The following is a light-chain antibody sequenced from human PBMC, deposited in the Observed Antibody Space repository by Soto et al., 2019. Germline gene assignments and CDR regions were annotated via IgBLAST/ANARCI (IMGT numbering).Light chain of an antibody. V-gene: IGLV4-69*01. CDR2: VNSDGRH. J-gene: IGLJ3*02. CDR1: SGHSSYA. Sequence: QTVVTQSPSASASLGASVKLTCTLSSGHSSYAIAWHQQRPEKGPRYLMKVNSDGRHSKGDGIPDRFSGSSSGAERYLTISRLQSEDEADYYCQTWGTGIRVFGGGTKLTVL. CDR3: QTWGTGIRV.